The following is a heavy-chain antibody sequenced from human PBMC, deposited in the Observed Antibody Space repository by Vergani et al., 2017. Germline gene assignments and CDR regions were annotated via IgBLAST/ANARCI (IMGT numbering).Heavy chain of an antibody. J-gene: IGHJ6*02. Sequence: QVQLVQSGAEVKKPGSSVKVSCKASGGTFSSYAISWVRQAPGQGLEWMGGIIPIFGTANYAQKFQGRVTITADESTSTAYMELSSLRSDDTAVYYCARVRGGSHYYGMDVWGQGTTVTVSS. CDR3: ARVRGGSHYYGMDV. CDR1: GGTFSSYA. V-gene: IGHV1-69*01. D-gene: IGHD3-16*01. CDR2: IIPIFGTA.